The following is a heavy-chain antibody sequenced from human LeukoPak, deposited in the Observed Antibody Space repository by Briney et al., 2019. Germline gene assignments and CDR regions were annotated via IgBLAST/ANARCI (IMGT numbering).Heavy chain of an antibody. CDR1: GLNFTSYW. CDR3: GRTVRGRYYDSSGYPDH. J-gene: IGHJ5*02. D-gene: IGHD3-22*01. V-gene: IGHV3-7*01. CDR2: IKQDGSEK. Sequence: GGSLRLSCAASGLNFTSYWMSWVRQAPGKGLEWVANIKQDGSEKYYVDSVSGRFTISRDNAKNSLYLQMNSLRAEDTDVCYCGRTVRGRYYDSSGYPDHWGQGTLVTVSS.